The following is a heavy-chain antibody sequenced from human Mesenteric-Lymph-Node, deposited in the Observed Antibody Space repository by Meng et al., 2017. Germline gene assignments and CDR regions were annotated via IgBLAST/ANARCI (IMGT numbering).Heavy chain of an antibody. Sequence: QVQLVQSGTEVKKPGASVRVSCKTSGYNFTNYDINWVRQAPGQGLEWMGWINTKTGNPTYAQGFTGRFVFSLDTSVSTAHLHISTLTPEDTAVYYCATTGGGFDYWGQGTLVTVSS. CDR1: GYNFTNYD. J-gene: IGHJ4*02. CDR3: ATTGGGFDY. V-gene: IGHV7-4-1*02. D-gene: IGHD7-27*01. CDR2: INTKTGNP.